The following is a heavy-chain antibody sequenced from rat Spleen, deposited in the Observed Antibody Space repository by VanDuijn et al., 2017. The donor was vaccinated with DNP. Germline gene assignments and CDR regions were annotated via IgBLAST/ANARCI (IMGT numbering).Heavy chain of an antibody. Sequence: QVHLEESGPGLVPPSQTLSLTCTVSGFSLTSYSVAWVRQPPAKGLEWVAAMSSGGNTFYNSALKSRLSISRDTSKSQIFLKMNSLHTEDTAMYFCARSDYSDGGYYYGYFDYWGQGVMVTVSS. CDR1: GFSLTSYS. V-gene: IGHV2-6*01. J-gene: IGHJ2*01. D-gene: IGHD1-12*02. CDR3: ARSDYSDGGYYYGYFDY. CDR2: MSSGGNT.